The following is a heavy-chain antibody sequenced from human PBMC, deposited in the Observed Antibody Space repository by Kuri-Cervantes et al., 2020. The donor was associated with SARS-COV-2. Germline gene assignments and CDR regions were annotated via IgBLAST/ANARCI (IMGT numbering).Heavy chain of an antibody. CDR1: GFTFRSSA. CDR3: AADPKIGPFYYYYGTDV. D-gene: IGHD3-22*01. CDR2: IVVGSGDT. V-gene: IGHV1-58*01. J-gene: IGHJ6*02. Sequence: SVEFPCKASGFTFRSSAVQWVRQARGQHLEWIGRIVVGSGDTNYAQEFHERVTITRDVSTSTAYMELSSLRSEDTAVYYCAADPKIGPFYYYYGTDVWGQGTTVTVS.